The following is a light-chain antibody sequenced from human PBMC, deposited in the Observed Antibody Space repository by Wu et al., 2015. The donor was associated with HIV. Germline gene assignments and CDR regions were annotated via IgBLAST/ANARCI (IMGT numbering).Light chain of an antibody. V-gene: IGKV3-20*01. CDR2: GAS. Sequence: EIVLTQSPGTLSLSPGERATLSCRASQSVSSSYLVWYQQKPGQAPRLLIYGASSRATGIPDRFSGSGSGTDFSLTISRLEPEDVAVYYCQLVWSSPLWTFGPRDQGGNQT. CDR1: QSVSSSY. CDR3: QLVWSSPLWT. J-gene: IGKJ1*01.